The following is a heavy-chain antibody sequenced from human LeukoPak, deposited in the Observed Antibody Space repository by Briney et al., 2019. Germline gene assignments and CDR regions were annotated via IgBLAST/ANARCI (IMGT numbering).Heavy chain of an antibody. V-gene: IGHV1-69*05. CDR1: GGTFSSYA. Sequence: SVKVSCKACGGTFSSYAIRWVRQATGQGLEWMGRIIPIFGTANYEQNFQGRVTITTDESTSTASMELSSLSSEDTAVYYCARDHYYDSSGYEIWGQGTLVTVSS. J-gene: IGHJ4*02. D-gene: IGHD3-22*01. CDR2: IIPIFGTA. CDR3: ARDHYYDSSGYEI.